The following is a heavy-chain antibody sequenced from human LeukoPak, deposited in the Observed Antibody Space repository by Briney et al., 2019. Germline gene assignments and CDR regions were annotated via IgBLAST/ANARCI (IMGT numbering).Heavy chain of an antibody. CDR3: AKDQLRRQFKGYFDY. Sequence: GGSLRLSCAASGFTFSSYGMHWVRQAPGKGLEWVAVISYDGSNKYYADSVKGRFTISRDNSKNTLYLQMNSPRAEDTAVYYCAKDQLRRQFKGYFDYWGQGTLVTVSS. CDR2: ISYDGSNK. J-gene: IGHJ4*02. CDR1: GFTFSSYG. V-gene: IGHV3-30*18. D-gene: IGHD1-1*01.